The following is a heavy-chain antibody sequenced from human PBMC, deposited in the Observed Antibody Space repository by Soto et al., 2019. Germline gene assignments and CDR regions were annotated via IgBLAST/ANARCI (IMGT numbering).Heavy chain of an antibody. D-gene: IGHD2-15*01. J-gene: IGHJ6*02. CDR1: GGSISSGDYY. CDR3: ARSDSLGYCSGGSCYGDATRYGMDV. CDR2: IYYSGST. Sequence: SETLSLTCTVSGGSISSGDYYWSWIRQPPGKGLEWIGYIYYSGSTYYNPSLKSRVTISVDTSKNQFSLTLSSVTAADTAVYYCARSDSLGYCSGGSCYGDATRYGMDVWGQGTTVTVSS. V-gene: IGHV4-30-4*01.